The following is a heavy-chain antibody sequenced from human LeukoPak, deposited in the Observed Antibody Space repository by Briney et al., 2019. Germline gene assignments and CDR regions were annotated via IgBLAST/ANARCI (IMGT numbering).Heavy chain of an antibody. CDR3: AKDQDSAGFRTGDV. CDR1: GFTFSSYA. V-gene: IGHV3-23*01. J-gene: IGHJ6*02. CDR2: ISGSGGST. Sequence: GGSLRLSCAASGFTFSSYAMSWVRQAPGKGLEWVSAISGSGGSTYYADSVKGRFTISRDNSKNTLYLQMNSLRAEDTAVYYCAKDQDSAGFRTGDVWGQGTTVTVSS. D-gene: IGHD2-15*01.